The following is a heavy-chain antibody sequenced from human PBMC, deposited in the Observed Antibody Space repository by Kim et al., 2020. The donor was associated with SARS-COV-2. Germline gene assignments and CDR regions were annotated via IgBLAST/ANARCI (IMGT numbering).Heavy chain of an antibody. Sequence: GGSLRLSCAASGFTFSSYSMHWVRQAPGKGLEWVAVISYDGSNKYYADSVKGRFTISRDNSKNTLYLQMNSLRAEDTAVYYCARDGGNCVDSWDQGTLVT. V-gene: IGHV3-30-3*01. J-gene: IGHJ5*01. CDR1: GFTFSSYS. CDR2: ISYDGSNK. CDR3: ARDGGNCVDS. D-gene: IGHD3-16*01.